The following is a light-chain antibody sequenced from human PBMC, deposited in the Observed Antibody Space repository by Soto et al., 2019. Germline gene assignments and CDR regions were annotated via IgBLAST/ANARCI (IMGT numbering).Light chain of an antibody. J-gene: IGKJ5*01. V-gene: IGKV3-20*01. CDR1: QSVSSSY. Sequence: EIVLTQSPGTLSLSPGERATLSCRASQSVSSSYLAWYQQKPGQAPRLLIYGASSRATGIPDRFSGSGSGTDFTLTTSRLESDDFAVYYCQQYGSSRITFGQGTRLEIK. CDR2: GAS. CDR3: QQYGSSRIT.